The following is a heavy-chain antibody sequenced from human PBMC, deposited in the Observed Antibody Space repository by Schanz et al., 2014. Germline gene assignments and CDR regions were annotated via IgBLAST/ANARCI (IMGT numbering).Heavy chain of an antibody. CDR2: VFPNGIT. Sequence: QVQLQESGPGLVKPSQTLSLTCTVSGGSISSATYYWSWVRQPAGKGLEWVGRVFPNGITNYNPSLKSRVPISLDTSKNQFSLTLTSLTAADTAVYYCARDTTWRLDLWGRGTLVTDSS. D-gene: IGHD1-1*01. CDR3: ARDTTWRLDL. J-gene: IGHJ2*01. V-gene: IGHV4-61*02. CDR1: GGSISSATYY.